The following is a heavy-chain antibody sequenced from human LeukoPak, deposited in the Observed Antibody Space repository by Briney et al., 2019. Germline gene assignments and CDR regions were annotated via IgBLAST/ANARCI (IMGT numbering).Heavy chain of an antibody. V-gene: IGHV3-53*01. D-gene: IGHD3-22*01. J-gene: IGHJ4*02. CDR3: ARVCPRGYYAGPYDY. CDR1: GFTVSSNY. Sequence: GGSLRLSCAASGFTVSSNYMSWVRQAPGKGLEWVSVTYSGGSTYYADSVKGRFTISRDNSKNTLYLQMNSLRAEDTAVYYCARVCPRGYYAGPYDYWGQGTLVTVSS. CDR2: TYSGGST.